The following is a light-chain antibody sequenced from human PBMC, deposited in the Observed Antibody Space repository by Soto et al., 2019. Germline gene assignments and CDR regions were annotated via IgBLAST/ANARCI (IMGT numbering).Light chain of an antibody. V-gene: IGLV3-21*04. CDR2: YDN. J-gene: IGLJ2*01. CDR1: NIGSKS. Sequence: SYELTQPPSVAVAPGETASITCGGNNIGSKSVHWYQQKPGKAPVLVIYYDNDRPSGIPERFSGSNSGNTATLTISRVEAGDEADYYCQVWDTGSDHLVFGGGTKVTVL. CDR3: QVWDTGSDHLV.